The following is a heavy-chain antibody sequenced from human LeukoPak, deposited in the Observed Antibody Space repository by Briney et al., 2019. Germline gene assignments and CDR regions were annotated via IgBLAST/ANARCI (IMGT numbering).Heavy chain of an antibody. Sequence: SETLSLTCTVSGGSISSYYWSWIRQPAGKGLEWIGRIYTSGSTNYNPSLKSRVTMSVDTSKNQFSLKLSSVTAADTAVYYCARDQSGRLGELSLFDYWGQGTLVIVSS. V-gene: IGHV4-4*07. CDR3: ARDQSGRLGELSLFDY. D-gene: IGHD3-16*02. CDR2: IYTSGST. J-gene: IGHJ4*02. CDR1: GGSISSYY.